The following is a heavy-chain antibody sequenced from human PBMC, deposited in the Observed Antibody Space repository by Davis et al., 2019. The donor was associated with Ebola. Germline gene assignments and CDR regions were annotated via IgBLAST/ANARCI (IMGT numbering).Heavy chain of an antibody. CDR3: ARDLRGWPF. J-gene: IGHJ3*01. CDR1: GFTFTSYP. V-gene: IGHV3-23*01. CDR2: IGGSGDGT. D-gene: IGHD6-19*01. Sequence: GESLKISCAASGFTFTSYPMSWVRQAPGKGLDWVSTIGGSGDGTHYADSVKGRFTISRDVAKNSLYLQMNSLRAEDTAVYYCARDLRGWPFWGQGTLVTVSS.